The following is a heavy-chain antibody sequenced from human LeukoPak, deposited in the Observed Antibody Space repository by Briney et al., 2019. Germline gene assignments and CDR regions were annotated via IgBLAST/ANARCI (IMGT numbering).Heavy chain of an antibody. J-gene: IGHJ6*02. Sequence: GESLKISCKGSGYSFTSYWIGWVRQMPGKGLEWMGIIYPGDSDTRYSPSFQGQVTISADKSISTAYLQWSSLKASDTAMYYCARLEYYDILTGYYYYYGMDVWGQGTTVTVSS. V-gene: IGHV5-51*01. CDR2: IYPGDSDT. CDR1: GYSFTSYW. D-gene: IGHD3-9*01. CDR3: ARLEYYDILTGYYYYYGMDV.